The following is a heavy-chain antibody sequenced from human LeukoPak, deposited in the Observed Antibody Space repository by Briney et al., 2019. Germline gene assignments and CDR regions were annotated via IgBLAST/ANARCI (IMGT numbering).Heavy chain of an antibody. V-gene: IGHV3-21*01. CDR2: ISSSSTYI. CDR1: GFTLSPYG. Sequence: GGSLRLSCAASGFTLSPYGMNWVRQAPGKGLEWVSAISSSSTYIYYADSVKGRFNISRDNSKSTLFLQMNSLRVEDTAVYYCARGGIAVAGDDPWGQGTLVTVSA. J-gene: IGHJ5*02. CDR3: ARGGIAVAGDDP. D-gene: IGHD6-19*01.